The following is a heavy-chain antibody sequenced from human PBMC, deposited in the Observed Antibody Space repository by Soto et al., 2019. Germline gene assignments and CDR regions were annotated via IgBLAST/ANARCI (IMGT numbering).Heavy chain of an antibody. Sequence: SETLSLTCTVSGGSISSSSYYWGWIRQPPGKGLEWIGSIYYSGSTYYNPSLKSRVTISVDTSKNQFSLKLSSVTAADTAVYYCATEDRDCSSTSCYAGAYWGQGTLVTVSS. J-gene: IGHJ4*02. CDR1: GGSISSSSYY. V-gene: IGHV4-39*02. CDR3: ATEDRDCSSTSCYAGAY. D-gene: IGHD2-2*01. CDR2: IYYSGST.